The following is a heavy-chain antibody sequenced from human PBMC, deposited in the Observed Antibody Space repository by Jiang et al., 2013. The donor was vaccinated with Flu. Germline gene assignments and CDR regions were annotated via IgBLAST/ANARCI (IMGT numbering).Heavy chain of an antibody. Sequence: ETLSLTCTVSGGSISSYYWSWIRQPPGKGLEWIGYIYYSGSTNYNPSLKSRVTISVDTSKNQFSLKLSSVTAADTAVYYCASAPYYYYGMDVWGQGTTVTVSS. CDR2: IYYSGST. V-gene: IGHV4-59*01. CDR1: GGSISSYY. J-gene: IGHJ6*02. CDR3: ASAPYYYYGMDV.